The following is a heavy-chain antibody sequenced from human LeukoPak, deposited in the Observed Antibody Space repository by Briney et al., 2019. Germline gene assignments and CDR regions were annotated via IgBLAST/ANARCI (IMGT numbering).Heavy chain of an antibody. CDR1: GYTFSRHY. CDR2: INTSGATT. D-gene: IGHD3-3*01. Sequence: ASVKVSCKTSGYTFSRHYIHWVRQAPGQGLEWLGIINTSGATTRYGQNFKGRVTATRDTSTSTVYMEMSSLNSEDTAVYYCARTPKGSTIFGVVIRSLGGGLDYWGQGTLVTVSS. V-gene: IGHV1-46*01. CDR3: ARTPKGSTIFGVVIRSLGGGLDY. J-gene: IGHJ4*02.